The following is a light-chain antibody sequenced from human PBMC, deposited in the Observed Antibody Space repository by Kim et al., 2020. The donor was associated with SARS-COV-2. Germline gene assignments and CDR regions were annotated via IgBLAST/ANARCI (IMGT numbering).Light chain of an antibody. Sequence: GRRVTISCSGSSSNIGSNYVYWYQQRPGTAPKLLIYRNNQRPSGVPDRFSDSKSGTSASLAISGLRSEDEADYYCAAWDDSLSGWVFGGGTKLTVL. CDR2: RNN. CDR1: SSNIGSNY. J-gene: IGLJ3*02. CDR3: AAWDDSLSGWV. V-gene: IGLV1-47*01.